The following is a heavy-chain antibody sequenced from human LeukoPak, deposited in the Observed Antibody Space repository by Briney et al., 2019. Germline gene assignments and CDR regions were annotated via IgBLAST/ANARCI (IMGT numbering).Heavy chain of an antibody. D-gene: IGHD1-26*01. CDR3: ARPRVGATGWFDP. Sequence: GSLRLSCAASGFSFSSYSMNWVRPAPGKGLEWVSYISSSSSTIYYADSVKGRFTISRDNAKNSLYLQMNSLRAEDTAVYYCARPRVGATGWFDPWGQGTLVTVSS. CDR1: GFSFSSYS. J-gene: IGHJ5*02. CDR2: ISSSSSTI. V-gene: IGHV3-48*01.